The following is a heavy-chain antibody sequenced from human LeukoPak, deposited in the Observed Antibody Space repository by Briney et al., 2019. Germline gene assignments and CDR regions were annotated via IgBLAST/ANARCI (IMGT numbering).Heavy chain of an antibody. CDR2: ISGSGGST. J-gene: IGHJ3*02. V-gene: IGHV3-23*01. CDR3: AKDEGYDSSGYYYGHAFDI. D-gene: IGHD3-22*01. CDR1: GFTFSSYG. Sequence: GGSLRLSCAASGFTFSSYGMSWVRQAPGKGLEWVSAISGSGGSTYYADSVKGRFTISRDNSKNTLYLQMNSLRAEDTAVYYCAKDEGYDSSGYYYGHAFDIWGQGTMVTVSS.